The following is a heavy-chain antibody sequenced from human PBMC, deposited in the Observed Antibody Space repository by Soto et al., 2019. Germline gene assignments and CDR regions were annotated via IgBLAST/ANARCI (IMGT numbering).Heavy chain of an antibody. Sequence: PSETLSLTCTVSGGSISSGAYYWSWIRQYPGRGLEWIGYISYSGNTLYTPSLRSRLTISIERSKNQFSLQLTSVTAADTAVYYCAREPEFMSGEIPGGQGTLVTVPS. CDR2: ISYSGNT. CDR1: GGSISSGAYY. CDR3: AREPEFMSGEIP. V-gene: IGHV4-31*03. J-gene: IGHJ5*02. D-gene: IGHD2-2*01.